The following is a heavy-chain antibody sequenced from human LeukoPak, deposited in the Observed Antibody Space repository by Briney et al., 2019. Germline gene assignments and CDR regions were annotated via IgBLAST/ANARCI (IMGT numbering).Heavy chain of an antibody. V-gene: IGHV4-34*01. CDR2: INHSGGN. CDR3: ARGVDYYGV. D-gene: IGHD3-10*01. CDR1: GGSFSGYS. Sequence: SETLSLTCAVYGGSFSGYSWKWLRQPPEKGLEWSGEINHSGGNNYNPSLKSRVTISVDTSKKQFSLKLSSVTAADTAVYYCARGVDYYGVWGQGTLVTVSS. J-gene: IGHJ4*02.